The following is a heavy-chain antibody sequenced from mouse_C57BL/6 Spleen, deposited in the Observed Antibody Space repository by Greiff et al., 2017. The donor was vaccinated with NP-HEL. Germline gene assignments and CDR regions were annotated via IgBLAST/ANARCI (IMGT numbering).Heavy chain of an antibody. J-gene: IGHJ2*01. CDR3: ARGYYGSRGDY. V-gene: IGHV1-55*01. D-gene: IGHD1-1*01. Sequence: QVQLKQPGAELVKPGASVKMSCKASGYTFTSYWITWVKQRPGQGLEWIGDIYPGSGSTNYNEKFKSKATLTVDTSSSTAYMQLSSLTSEDSAVYYCARGYYGSRGDYWGQGTTLTVSS. CDR1: GYTFTSYW. CDR2: IYPGSGST.